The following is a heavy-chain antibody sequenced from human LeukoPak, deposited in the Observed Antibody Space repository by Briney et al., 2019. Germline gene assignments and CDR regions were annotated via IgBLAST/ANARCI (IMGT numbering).Heavy chain of an antibody. CDR1: GYTFTSYD. J-gene: IGHJ5*02. CDR3: ARVREGIAAAGTFRWFDP. CDR2: MNPNSGNT. D-gene: IGHD6-13*01. V-gene: IGHV1-8*01. Sequence: ASVNVSCKASGYTFTSYDINWVRQATGQGLEWMGWMNPNSGNTGYAQKFQGRVTMTRNTSISTAYMELSSLRSEDTAVYYCARVREGIAAAGTFRWFDPWGQGTLVTVSS.